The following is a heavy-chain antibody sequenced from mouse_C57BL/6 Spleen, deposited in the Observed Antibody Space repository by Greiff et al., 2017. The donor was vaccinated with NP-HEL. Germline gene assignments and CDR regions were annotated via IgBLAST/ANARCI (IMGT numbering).Heavy chain of an antibody. CDR1: GYTFTDYY. CDR3: ARSGYYGSSGGYFDV. Sequence: VQLQQSGPELVKPGASVKISCKASGYTFTDYYINWVKQRPGQGLEWIGWIFPGSGSTYYNEKFKGKATLTVDKSSSTAYMLLSSLTSEDSAVYFCARSGYYGSSGGYFDVWGTGTTVTVSS. CDR2: IFPGSGST. D-gene: IGHD1-1*01. J-gene: IGHJ1*03. V-gene: IGHV1-75*01.